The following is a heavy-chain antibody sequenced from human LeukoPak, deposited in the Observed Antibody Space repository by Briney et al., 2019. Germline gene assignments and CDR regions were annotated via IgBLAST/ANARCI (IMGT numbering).Heavy chain of an antibody. Sequence: GGSLRLSCAASGFTFSNAWMSWVRQAPGKGLEWVGRIKSKTDGGTTDYAAPVKGRFTISRDDSKNTLYLQMNSLKIEDTAVYYCTTDQDPSSGYEWVYWGQGTLVTVSS. J-gene: IGHJ4*02. CDR2: IKSKTDGGTT. V-gene: IGHV3-15*01. D-gene: IGHD5-12*01. CDR1: GFTFSNAW. CDR3: TTDQDPSSGYEWVY.